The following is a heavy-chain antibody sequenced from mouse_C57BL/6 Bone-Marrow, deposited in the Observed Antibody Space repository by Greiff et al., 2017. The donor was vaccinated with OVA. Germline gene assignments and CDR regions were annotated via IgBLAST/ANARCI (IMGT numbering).Heavy chain of an antibody. CDR1: GYTFTDYY. J-gene: IGHJ2*01. V-gene: IGHV1-26*01. CDR3: ARGGADY. Sequence: VQLQQSGPELVKPGASVKISCKASGYTFTDYYMNWVKQSHGKSLEWIGDINPNNGGTSYNQKFKGKATLTVDKSSSTAYMELRSLTSEDSAVYYWARGGADYWGQGTTLTVSS. CDR2: INPNNGGT.